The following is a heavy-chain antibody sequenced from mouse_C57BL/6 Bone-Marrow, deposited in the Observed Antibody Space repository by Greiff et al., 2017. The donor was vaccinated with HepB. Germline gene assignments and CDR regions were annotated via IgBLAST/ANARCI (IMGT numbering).Heavy chain of an antibody. V-gene: IGHV5-16*01. CDR2: INYDGSST. CDR1: GFTFSDYY. D-gene: IGHD2-4*01. CDR3: ARYDYDDWFAY. Sequence: EVKLVESEGGLVQPGSSMKLSCTASGFTFSDYYTAWVRQVPEKGLEWVANINYDGSSTYYLDSLKSRFIISRDNAKNILYLQMSSLKSEDTATYYCARYDYDDWFAYWGQGTLVTVSA. J-gene: IGHJ3*01.